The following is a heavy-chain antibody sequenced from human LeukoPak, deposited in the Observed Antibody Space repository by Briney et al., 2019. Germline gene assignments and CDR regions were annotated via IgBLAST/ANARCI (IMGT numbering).Heavy chain of an antibody. J-gene: IGHJ5*02. CDR1: GGSISSYY. Sequence: PSETLSFTCTVSGGSISSYYWSWIRQPPGLGLEWIGYLYYSGSTNYNPFLKRRVTISVDTSKNQFSLELSSVTAADTAVYYCARGYRRYYDSSGYYPNWFDPWGQGTLVTVSS. CDR3: ARGYRRYYDSSGYYPNWFDP. CDR2: LYYSGST. D-gene: IGHD3-22*01. V-gene: IGHV4-59*01.